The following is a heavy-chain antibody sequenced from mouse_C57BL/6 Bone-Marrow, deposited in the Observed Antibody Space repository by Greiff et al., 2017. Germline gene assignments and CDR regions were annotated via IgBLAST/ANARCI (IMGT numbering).Heavy chain of an antibody. CDR1: GYTFTSYG. CDR3: ARTGYDGDYFDD. J-gene: IGHJ2*01. CDR2: IYPRSGNT. D-gene: IGHD2-3*01. Sequence: QVHVKQSGAELARPGASVKLSCKASGYTFTSYGISWVKQRTGQGLEWIGEIYPRSGNTYYNEKFKGKATLTADKSSSTAYMELRSLTSEDSAVYFCARTGYDGDYFDDWGQGTTLTVSS. V-gene: IGHV1-81*01.